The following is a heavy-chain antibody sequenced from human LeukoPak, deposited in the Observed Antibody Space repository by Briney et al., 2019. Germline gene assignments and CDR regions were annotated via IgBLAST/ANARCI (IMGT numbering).Heavy chain of an antibody. J-gene: IGHJ6*02. CDR1: GGSISSGGYY. CDR2: IYYSGST. CDR3: AREPVVPAAPHPYYYGMDV. Sequence: SQTLSLTCTVSGGSISSGGYYWSWIRQHPGKGLEWIGYIYYSGSTYYNPSLKSRVTISVDTSKNQFSLKLSSVTAADTAVYYCAREPVVPAAPHPYYYGMDVWGQGTTVTVSS. D-gene: IGHD2-2*01. V-gene: IGHV4-31*03.